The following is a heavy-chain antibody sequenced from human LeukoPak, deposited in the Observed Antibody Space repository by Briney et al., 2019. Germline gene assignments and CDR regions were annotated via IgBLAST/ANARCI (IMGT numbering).Heavy chain of an antibody. J-gene: IGHJ4*02. V-gene: IGHV3-15*01. CDR1: GFTFSNAW. CDR2: IKSKTDGGTT. D-gene: IGHD3-22*01. CDR3: IREHYYDSSGPAGIDY. Sequence: GGSLRLSCAASGFTFSNAWMSWVRQAPWRGLEWVGRIKSKTDGGTTDYAAPVKGRFTISRDDSKNTLYLQMNSLKTEDTAVYYCIREHYYDSSGPAGIDYWGQGTLVTVSS.